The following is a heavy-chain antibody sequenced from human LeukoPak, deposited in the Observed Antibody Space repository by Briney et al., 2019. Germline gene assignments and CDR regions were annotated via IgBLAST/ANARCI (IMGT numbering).Heavy chain of an antibody. J-gene: IGHJ6*03. Sequence: GGSLRLSCAASGFTFSSYGMSWVRQAPGEGLEWVSSISGSGGSTYYADSVKGLFTISRDSSKNTVYLQMNGLRAEDTAVYYCAKGGNSGRTYYYYYMDVWGKGTTVTVSS. CDR3: AKGGNSGRTYYYYYMDV. V-gene: IGHV3-23*01. CDR2: ISGSGGST. D-gene: IGHD6-19*01. CDR1: GFTFSSYG.